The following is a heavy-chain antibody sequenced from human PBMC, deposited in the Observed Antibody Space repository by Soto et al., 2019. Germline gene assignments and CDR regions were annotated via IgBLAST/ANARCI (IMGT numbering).Heavy chain of an antibody. D-gene: IGHD3-10*01. CDR3: ARLGPYGSETYSFRYNWFDP. J-gene: IGHJ5*02. V-gene: IGHV3-53*01. Sequence: GGSLRLSCAVSGFTFGDHYMDWVRQAPGKGLDWVSVIYSGGNSYYAVSVQGRFTISRDNSKNTVYLQMNSLRGEDTAIYYCARLGPYGSETYSFRYNWFDPWGQGTLVTVSS. CDR1: GFTFGDHY. CDR2: IYSGGNS.